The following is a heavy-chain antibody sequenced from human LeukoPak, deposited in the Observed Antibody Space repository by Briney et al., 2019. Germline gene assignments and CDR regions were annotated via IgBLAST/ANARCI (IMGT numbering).Heavy chain of an antibody. Sequence: EGSLRLSCVASGFTFSTYWMHWVRQAPGKGLVWVSRISYDGSSTNYADSVKGRFSISRDNAKNTVYLQMNSLRAEDTAVYYCAREAAVAGIYFDSWGQGTLVTVSS. D-gene: IGHD6-19*01. CDR2: ISYDGSST. CDR1: GFTFSTYW. V-gene: IGHV3-74*01. CDR3: AREAAVAGIYFDS. J-gene: IGHJ4*02.